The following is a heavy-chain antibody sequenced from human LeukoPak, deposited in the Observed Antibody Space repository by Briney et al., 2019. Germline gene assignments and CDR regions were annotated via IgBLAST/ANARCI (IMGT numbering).Heavy chain of an antibody. Sequence: PGRSLRLSCAASGFTFDDYAMHWVRQAPGKGLEWVSGISWNSGNIDCADSVKGRFTISRDNAKNSLYLQMNSLGAEDTAVYYCAVYGSGFNPWGHGTLVTVSS. D-gene: IGHD3-10*01. V-gene: IGHV3-9*01. J-gene: IGHJ5*02. CDR3: AVYGSGFNP. CDR1: GFTFDDYA. CDR2: ISWNSGNI.